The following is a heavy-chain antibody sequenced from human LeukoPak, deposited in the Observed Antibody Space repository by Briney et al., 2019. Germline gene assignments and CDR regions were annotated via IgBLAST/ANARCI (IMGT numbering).Heavy chain of an antibody. CDR3: ARGGAVVAATRFDY. Sequence: SETLSLTCTVSGGSISSHYLSWIRQPPGKGLEWIGYIYYSGSTNYNPSLKSRVTISVDTSKNQFSLKLSSVTAADTAVYYCARGGAVVAATRFDYWGQGTLVTVSS. J-gene: IGHJ4*02. V-gene: IGHV4-59*11. CDR2: IYYSGST. CDR1: GGSISSHY. D-gene: IGHD2-15*01.